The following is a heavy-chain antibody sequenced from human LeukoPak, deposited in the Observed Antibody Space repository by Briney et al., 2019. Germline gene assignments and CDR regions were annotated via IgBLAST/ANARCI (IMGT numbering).Heavy chain of an antibody. CDR2: IYYSGST. CDR3: AGDYYDFWSGFYYFDY. D-gene: IGHD3-3*01. J-gene: IGHJ4*02. CDR1: GGSISSYY. Sequence: SETLSLTCTVSGGSISSYYWSWIRQPPGKGLEWIGYIYYSGSTNYNPSLKSRVTISVDTSKNQFSLKLSSVTAADTAVYYCAGDYYDFWSGFYYFDYWGQGTLVTVSS. V-gene: IGHV4-59*01.